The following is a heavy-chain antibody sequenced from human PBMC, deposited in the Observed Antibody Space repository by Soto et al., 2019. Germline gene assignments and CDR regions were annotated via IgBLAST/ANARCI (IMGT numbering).Heavy chain of an antibody. J-gene: IGHJ4*02. CDR1: CGSFGAYY. V-gene: IGHV4-34*01. Sequence: SETLSLTCPAYCGSFGAYYWTWIRQPPGKGLEWIGEINHSGSTNYNPSLESRVTISVDTSKNQFSLKLSSVTAADTAVYYCARGTNLRCFDWGQGTLVTVS. D-gene: IGHD3-9*01. CDR2: INHSGST. CDR3: ARGTNLRCFD.